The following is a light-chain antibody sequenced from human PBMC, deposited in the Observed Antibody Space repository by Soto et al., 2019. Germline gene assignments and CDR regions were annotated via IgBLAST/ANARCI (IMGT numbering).Light chain of an antibody. Sequence: DIQMTQSPSSLSASVGDRVTITCQASKEFKNNLNWYQQKPGKAPNLLIYGASILETGVPSRFSGSGSGTDFTFTISSLQPEDIATYYCQHYDDLPWAFGQGTKVAIK. CDR2: GAS. CDR1: KEFKNN. V-gene: IGKV1-33*01. J-gene: IGKJ1*01. CDR3: QHYDDLPWA.